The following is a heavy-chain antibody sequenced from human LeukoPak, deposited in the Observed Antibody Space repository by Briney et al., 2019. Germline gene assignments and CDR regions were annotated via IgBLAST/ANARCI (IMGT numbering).Heavy chain of an antibody. CDR2: MNPNHTNA. V-gene: IGHV1-8*03. D-gene: IGHD1-26*01. J-gene: IGHJ4*02. CDR3: ARGLVGRTGIDY. CDR1: GYTFTTYE. Sequence: ASVKVSCKASGYTFTTYEINWMRQATGQGLEWMGWMNPNHTNARYAQKFQGRITITGNISISTAYMELSSLRSEDTAVYYRARGLVGRTGIDYWGQGTLVTVSS.